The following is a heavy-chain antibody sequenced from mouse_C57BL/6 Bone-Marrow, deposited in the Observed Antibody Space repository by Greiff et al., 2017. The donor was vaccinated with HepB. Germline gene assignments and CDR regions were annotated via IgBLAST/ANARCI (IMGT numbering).Heavy chain of an antibody. J-gene: IGHJ3*01. CDR3: ARGAY. Sequence: EVKVEESGGGLVQPGGSLKLSCAASGFTFSDYYMYWVRQTPEKRLEWVAYISNGGGSTYYPDTVKGRFTISRDNAKNTLYLQMSRLKSEDTAMYYCARGAYWGQGTLVTVSA. V-gene: IGHV5-12*01. CDR2: ISNGGGST. CDR1: GFTFSDYY.